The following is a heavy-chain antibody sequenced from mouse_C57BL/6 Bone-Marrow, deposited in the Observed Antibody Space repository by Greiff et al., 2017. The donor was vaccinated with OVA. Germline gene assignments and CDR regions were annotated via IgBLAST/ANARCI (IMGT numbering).Heavy chain of an antibody. J-gene: IGHJ4*01. CDR3: ARSRVLPDYYAMDY. D-gene: IGHD5-5*01. CDR2: IDPSDSYT. Sequence: QVQLQQPGAELVKPGASVKLSCKASGYTFTSYWMQWVKQRPGQGLEWIGEIDPSDSYTNYNQKFKGKATLTVDPSSSTAYMQLSSLTSEDSAVYYCARSRVLPDYYAMDYWGQGTSVTVSS. V-gene: IGHV1-50*01. CDR1: GYTFTSYW.